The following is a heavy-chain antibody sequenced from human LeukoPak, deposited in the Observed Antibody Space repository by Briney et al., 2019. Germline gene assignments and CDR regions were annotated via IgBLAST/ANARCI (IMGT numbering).Heavy chain of an antibody. Sequence: PGGSLRLSCAASGFTFSSYAMHWVRQAPGKGLEHVSAISSNGGSTYYANSVKGRFTISRDNSKNTLYLQMGSLRAEDMAVYYCARDSQYYDFWSGYYNFDYWGQGTLVTVSS. CDR1: GFTFSSYA. D-gene: IGHD3-3*01. V-gene: IGHV3-64*01. J-gene: IGHJ4*02. CDR3: ARDSQYYDFWSGYYNFDY. CDR2: ISSNGGST.